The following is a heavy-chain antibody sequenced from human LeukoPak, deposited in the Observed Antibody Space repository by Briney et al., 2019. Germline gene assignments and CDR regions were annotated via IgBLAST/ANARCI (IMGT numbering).Heavy chain of an antibody. CDR3: ARDPYCSGGSCYSGFDY. Sequence: GGSLRLSCAASGFTFSSYAMHWVRQAPGKGLEWVAVISYDGSNKYYADSVKGRFTISRDNSKNTLYLQMNSLRAEDTAVYYCARDPYCSGGSCYSGFDYWGQGTLVTVSS. CDR1: GFTFSSYA. V-gene: IGHV3-30-3*01. CDR2: ISYDGSNK. J-gene: IGHJ4*02. D-gene: IGHD2-15*01.